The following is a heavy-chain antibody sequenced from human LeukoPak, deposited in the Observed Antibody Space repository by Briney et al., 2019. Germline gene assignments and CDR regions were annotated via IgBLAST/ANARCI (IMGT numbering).Heavy chain of an antibody. CDR1: GGTFSSYA. Sequence: GASVKVSCKASGGTFSSYAISWVRQAPGQGLEWMGRIIPILGIANYAQKFQGRVTITADKSTSTAYMELSSLRSEDTAVYYGASMGGDSLPLGWFDPWGQGTLVTVSS. CDR3: ASMGGDSLPLGWFDP. J-gene: IGHJ5*02. D-gene: IGHD2-21*02. CDR2: IIPILGIA. V-gene: IGHV1-69*04.